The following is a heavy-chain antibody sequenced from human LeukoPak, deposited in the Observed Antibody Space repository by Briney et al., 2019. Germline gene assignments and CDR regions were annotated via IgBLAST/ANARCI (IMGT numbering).Heavy chain of an antibody. Sequence: SQTLSLTCAISGDSVSSNSAAWNWIRQSPSRGLEWLGRTYYRSKWYYDYAVSVKSRITISPDTSKNQFSLKLSSVTAADTAVYYCARVGIRGGAHFDYWGQGTLVTVSS. CDR2: TYYRSKWYY. J-gene: IGHJ4*02. D-gene: IGHD1-26*01. V-gene: IGHV6-1*01. CDR3: ARVGIRGGAHFDY. CDR1: GDSVSSNSAA.